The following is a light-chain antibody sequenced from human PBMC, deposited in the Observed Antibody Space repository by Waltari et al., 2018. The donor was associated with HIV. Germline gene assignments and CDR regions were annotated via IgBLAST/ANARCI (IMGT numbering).Light chain of an antibody. CDR1: SNDVGGFHY. J-gene: IGLJ2*01. CDR3: CSYSSSGTVL. CDR2: DVS. Sequence: HSVLTQPASMSGSLGPSITIPSLGSSNDVGGFHYVSWYQQSPDKAPRLVIYDVSNRPSGVSGRFSGSKSGSAASLTISGLQPEDEADYYCCSYSSSGTVLFGGGTRLTVL. V-gene: IGLV2-14*03.